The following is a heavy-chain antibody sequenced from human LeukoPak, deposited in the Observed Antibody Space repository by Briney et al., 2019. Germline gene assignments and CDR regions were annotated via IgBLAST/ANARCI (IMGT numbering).Heavy chain of an antibody. Sequence: GGSLTLSCAASGFTFSSYAMHWVRQAPGKGLEGVADISYDGSNKYYADSVKRRFTISRDNSKNTLYLQMNSLRAEDTAVYYCARDLEYSSSWSPYYYYYYMDVWGKGTTVTVSS. J-gene: IGHJ6*03. CDR2: ISYDGSNK. V-gene: IGHV3-30*04. CDR3: ARDLEYSSSWSPYYYYYYMDV. CDR1: GFTFSSYA. D-gene: IGHD6-13*01.